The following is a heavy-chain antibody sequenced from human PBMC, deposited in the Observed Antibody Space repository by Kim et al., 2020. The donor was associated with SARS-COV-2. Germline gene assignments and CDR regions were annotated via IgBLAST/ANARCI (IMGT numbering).Heavy chain of an antibody. CDR1: GGSISSYY. CDR3: ARIPYCSSTSCYSGNYWYFDL. D-gene: IGHD2-2*01. V-gene: IGHV4-59*13. J-gene: IGHJ2*01. CDR2: IYYSGST. Sequence: SETLSLTCTVSGGSISSYYWSWIRQPPGKGLEWIGYIYYSGSTNYNPSLKSRVTISVDTSKNQFSLKLSSVTAADTAVYYCARIPYCSSTSCYSGNYWYFDLWGRGTLVTVSS.